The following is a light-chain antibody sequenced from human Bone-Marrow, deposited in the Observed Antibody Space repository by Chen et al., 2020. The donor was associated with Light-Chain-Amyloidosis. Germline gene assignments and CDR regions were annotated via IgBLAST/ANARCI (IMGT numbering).Light chain of an antibody. CDR3: QHYNNWPFT. Sequence: TQSPGTLSLSPGETATLSCRTSQSVYTNLAWYQHEPGQAPRLLIYDASTRAAGIPGRFSGSRSGVDFTLTISNIQSEDSAVYYCQHYNNWPFTFGPGTTVNIK. J-gene: IGKJ3*01. CDR2: DAS. CDR1: QSVYTN. V-gene: IGKV3-15*01.